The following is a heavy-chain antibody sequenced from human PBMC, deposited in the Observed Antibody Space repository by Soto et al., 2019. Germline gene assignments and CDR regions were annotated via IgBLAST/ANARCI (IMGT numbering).Heavy chain of an antibody. CDR3: ARQSLGNVRGVGY. Sequence: QLQLQESGPGLVKPSETLSLTCTVSGGSISSSSYYWGWIRQPPGKGLEWIGSIYYSGSTYYNPSLKSRVTISVDTSKNQFSLKLSSVTAADTAVYYCARQSLGNVRGVGYWGQGTLVTVSS. V-gene: IGHV4-39*01. CDR2: IYYSGST. CDR1: GGSISSSSYY. J-gene: IGHJ4*02. D-gene: IGHD3-10*02.